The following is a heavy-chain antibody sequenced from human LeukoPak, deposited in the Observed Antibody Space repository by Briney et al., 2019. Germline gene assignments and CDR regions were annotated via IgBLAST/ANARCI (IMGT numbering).Heavy chain of an antibody. J-gene: IGHJ4*02. CDR1: GGSISSSSYY. D-gene: IGHD6-13*01. Sequence: SETLSLTCTVSGGSISSSSYYWGRIRQPPGKGLEWIGSIYYSGSTYYNPSLKSRVTTSVDTSKNQFSLKLSSVTAADTAVYYCARHQSIAAAGTEFDYWGQGTLVTVSS. CDR3: ARHQSIAAAGTEFDY. CDR2: IYYSGST. V-gene: IGHV4-39*01.